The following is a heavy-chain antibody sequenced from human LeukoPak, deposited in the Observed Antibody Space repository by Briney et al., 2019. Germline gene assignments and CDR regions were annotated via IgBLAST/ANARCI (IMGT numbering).Heavy chain of an antibody. CDR1: GGSFSGYY. CDR3: ARGRYYYGSGSSFDY. CDR2: INHSGST. J-gene: IGHJ4*02. V-gene: IGHV4-34*01. Sequence: SETLSLTCAVYGGSFSGYYWSWIRQPPGKGLEWMGEINHSGSTNYNPSLKSRVTISVDTSKNQFSLKLSSVTAADTAVYYCARGRYYYGSGSSFDYWGQGTLVTVSS. D-gene: IGHD3-10*01.